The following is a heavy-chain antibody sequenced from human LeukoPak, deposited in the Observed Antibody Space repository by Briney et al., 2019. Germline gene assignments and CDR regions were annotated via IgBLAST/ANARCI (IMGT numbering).Heavy chain of an antibody. J-gene: IGHJ6*02. Sequence: PGGSLRLSCAASGFTFSSYAMSWVRQAPGKGLEWVSAISGSGGSTYYADSVKGRFTISRDNAKNSLYLQMNSLRAEDTAVYYCASAVVTAIVTYGMDVWGQGTTVTVSS. D-gene: IGHD2-21*02. CDR1: GFTFSSYA. V-gene: IGHV3-23*01. CDR3: ASAVVTAIVTYGMDV. CDR2: ISGSGGST.